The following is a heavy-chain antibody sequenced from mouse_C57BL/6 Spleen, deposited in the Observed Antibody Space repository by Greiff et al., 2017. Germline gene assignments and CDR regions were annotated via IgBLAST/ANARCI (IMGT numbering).Heavy chain of an antibody. J-gene: IGHJ2*01. CDR2: IYPGDGDT. Sequence: VMLVESGPELVKPGASVKISCKASGYAFSSSWMNWVKQRPGKGLEWIGRIYPGDGDTNYNGKFKGKATLTADKSSSTAYMQLSSLTSEDSAVYICARSGGYDVYFDFWGQGTTLTVSS. CDR1: GYAFSSSW. D-gene: IGHD2-2*01. V-gene: IGHV1-82*01. CDR3: ARSGGYDVYFDF.